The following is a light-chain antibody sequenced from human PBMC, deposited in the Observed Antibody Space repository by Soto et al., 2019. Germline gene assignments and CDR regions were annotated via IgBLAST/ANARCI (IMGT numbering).Light chain of an antibody. CDR2: EVS. J-gene: IGLJ1*01. Sequence: QSVLAQPASVSGSPGQSITISCTGTSSDVGGYHYVSWYQHHPGKAPKLMLYEVSSRPSGVSNRFSGSKSGTSASLAITGLQAEDEADYYCQSYDSSLSYVFGTGTKVTVL. V-gene: IGLV2-14*01. CDR1: SSDVGGYHY. CDR3: QSYDSSLSYV.